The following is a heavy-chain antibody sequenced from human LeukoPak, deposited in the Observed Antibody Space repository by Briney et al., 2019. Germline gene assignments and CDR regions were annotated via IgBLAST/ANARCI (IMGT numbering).Heavy chain of an antibody. Sequence: ASVKVSCKASGYTFTGYYMHWVRQAPGQGPEWMGWINPNSGGTNYAQKFQGRVTMTRDTSISTAYRELSRLRSDDTAVYYCARVGVGYSGYDYWGQGTLVTVSS. V-gene: IGHV1-2*02. CDR3: ARVGVGYSGYDY. CDR2: INPNSGGT. CDR1: GYTFTGYY. J-gene: IGHJ4*02. D-gene: IGHD5-12*01.